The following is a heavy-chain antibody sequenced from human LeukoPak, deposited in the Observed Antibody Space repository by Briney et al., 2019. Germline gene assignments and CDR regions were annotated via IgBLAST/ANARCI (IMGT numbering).Heavy chain of an antibody. V-gene: IGHV3-21*01. CDR2: VSTSGSYI. J-gene: IGHJ5*02. D-gene: IGHD2-2*01. CDR3: ARDHGYCSSTTCYGVMGRFDL. CDR1: GFTFSSYS. Sequence: PGRSLRLSCAASGFTFSSYSMNWVRQAPGKGLEWVSSVSTSGSYIYYADSVKGRFTISRDNAKNSLYLQVSSLRAEDTAVYYCARDHGYCSSTTCYGVMGRFDLWGQGTLVTVSS.